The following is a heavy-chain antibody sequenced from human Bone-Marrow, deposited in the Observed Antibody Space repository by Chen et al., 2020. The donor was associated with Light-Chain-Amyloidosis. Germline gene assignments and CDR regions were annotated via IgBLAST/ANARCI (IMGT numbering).Heavy chain of an antibody. V-gene: IGHV3-9*01. CDR2: ISWNSGYI. CDR1: GFTFGDYA. CDR3: TRRNCSSTSCFSDF. D-gene: IGHD2-2*01. Sequence: EIQLVESGGGLVQPGRSLRLSCAASGFTFGDYAMHWVRLAPGRGLEWVSGISWNSGYIAYAASVKGRFTISRDNAKNTLYLQMNSLRAEDTAVYYCTRRNCSSTSCFSDFWGQGTLVSVSS. J-gene: IGHJ4*02.